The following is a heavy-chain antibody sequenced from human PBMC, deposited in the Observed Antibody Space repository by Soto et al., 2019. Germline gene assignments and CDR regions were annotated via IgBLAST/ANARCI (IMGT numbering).Heavy chain of an antibody. D-gene: IGHD3-22*01. CDR3: AREGGSYDSGGFLIRGAFDI. CDR1: GGSIHSGDYY. Sequence: TSETLSLTXNVSGGSIHSGDYYWTWIRQHPEKGLEWIGNIHYRGNTYYSPSLESRVSISVDTSKNLFSLRLTSVTAADTAVYYCAREGGSYDSGGFLIRGAFDIWGRGTMVTVS. V-gene: IGHV4-31*02. CDR2: IHYRGNT. J-gene: IGHJ3*02.